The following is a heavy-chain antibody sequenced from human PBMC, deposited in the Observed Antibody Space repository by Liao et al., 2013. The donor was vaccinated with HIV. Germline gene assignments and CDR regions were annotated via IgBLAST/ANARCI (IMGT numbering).Heavy chain of an antibody. CDR2: INHSGST. J-gene: IGHJ4*02. CDR1: GGSFSGFY. CDR3: VAATITFYY. Sequence: QVQLQQWGAGLLKPSETLSLTCAVYGGSFSGFYWSWIRQAPGKGLEWIGEINHSGSTNYNPSLKSRVTISVDTSKNQFSLNLTSVTATDTSVYYCVAATITFYYWGQGTLVTVSS. D-gene: IGHD5-12*01. V-gene: IGHV4-34*01.